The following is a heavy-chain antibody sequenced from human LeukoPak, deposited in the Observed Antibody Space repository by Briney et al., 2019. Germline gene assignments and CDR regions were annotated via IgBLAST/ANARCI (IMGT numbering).Heavy chain of an antibody. CDR2: INHSGST. CDR1: GGFFSGYY. CDR3: ARGRNGYCSGGSCYALGY. V-gene: IGHV4-34*01. J-gene: IGHJ4*02. D-gene: IGHD2-15*01. Sequence: SETVSLTCAVYGGFFSGYYWSWLRQPPGKGLEWIGEINHSGSTNYNPSLKSRVTISVDTSKNQFSLKLSSVTAADTAVYYCARGRNGYCSGGSCYALGYWGQGTLVTVSS.